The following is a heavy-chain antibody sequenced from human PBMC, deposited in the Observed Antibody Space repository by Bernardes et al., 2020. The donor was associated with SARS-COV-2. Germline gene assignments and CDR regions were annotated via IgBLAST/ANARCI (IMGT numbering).Heavy chain of an antibody. CDR2: IRHVGSI. D-gene: IGHD3-10*01. Sequence: LSLTCTVSGDSISSSFYWGWIRQTPGKGLEWIGTIRHVGSIFYNPSLESRVTISIDTSRNQLSLKLRSVTAADTAVYYCAADISSVWFFYWGQGTLVTVSS. CDR3: AADISSVWFFY. J-gene: IGHJ4*02. V-gene: IGHV4-38-2*02. CDR1: GDSISSSFY.